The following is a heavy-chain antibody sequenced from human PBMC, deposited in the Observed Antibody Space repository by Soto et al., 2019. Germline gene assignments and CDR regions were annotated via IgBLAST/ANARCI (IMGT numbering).Heavy chain of an antibody. V-gene: IGHV4-39*01. CDR1: DDSINSDKYY. J-gene: IGHJ4*02. Sequence: QLQLQESGPGLVKPSETLSLTCSVSDDSINSDKYYWGWIRQPPGKGLEWIGSIYYRGTAYYNPSLQIRGTISLDTSKSQFSLKLNSVTAADSAVYFCSRLEGLATISYYFDFWGPGALVTVSS. CDR3: SRLEGLATISYYFDF. CDR2: IYYRGTA. D-gene: IGHD3-9*01.